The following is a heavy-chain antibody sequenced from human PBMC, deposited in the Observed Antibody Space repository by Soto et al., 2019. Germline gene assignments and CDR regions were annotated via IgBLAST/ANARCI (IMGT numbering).Heavy chain of an antibody. Sequence: GGSLRLSCVVSGLSFRSYAMTWVRQAPGKGLEWVAVISGSGDKTFYADSVKGRFIISRDNSKDTLFLQMASLGAEDTAKYYCAKVMCFYDGSALGLDYWGQGTRVTVSS. V-gene: IGHV3-23*01. CDR1: GLSFRSYA. J-gene: IGHJ4*02. CDR3: AKVMCFYDGSALGLDY. CDR2: ISGSGDKT. D-gene: IGHD3-22*01.